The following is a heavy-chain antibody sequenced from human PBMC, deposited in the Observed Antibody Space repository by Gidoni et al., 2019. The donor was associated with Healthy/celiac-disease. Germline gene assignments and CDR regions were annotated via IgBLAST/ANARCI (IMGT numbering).Heavy chain of an antibody. Sequence: EVQLVESGGGLVQPGGSLRLSCAASGFTFSSYAMSWVRQAPGKGLEWVSAISGSGGSTYYADSVKGRFTISRDNSKNTLYLQMNSLRAEDTAVYYCAKVFSPGPDRDTAMVRGVAFDYWGQGTLVTVSS. D-gene: IGHD5-18*01. J-gene: IGHJ4*02. CDR2: ISGSGGST. V-gene: IGHV3-23*04. CDR1: GFTFSSYA. CDR3: AKVFSPGPDRDTAMVRGVAFDY.